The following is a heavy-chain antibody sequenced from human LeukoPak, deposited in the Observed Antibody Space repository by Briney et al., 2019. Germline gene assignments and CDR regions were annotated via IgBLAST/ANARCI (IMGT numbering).Heavy chain of an antibody. CDR3: AKVKWELPAFDI. CDR1: GFTFDDYA. CDR2: ISWNSGSI. D-gene: IGHD1-26*01. Sequence: PGGSLRLSCAASGFTFDDYAMHWVRQAPGRGLEGGSGISWNSGSIGYADSVKGRFTISRDNAKNSLYLQMNSLRAEDTALYYCAKVKWELPAFDIWGKGTMVTVSS. J-gene: IGHJ3*02. V-gene: IGHV3-9*01.